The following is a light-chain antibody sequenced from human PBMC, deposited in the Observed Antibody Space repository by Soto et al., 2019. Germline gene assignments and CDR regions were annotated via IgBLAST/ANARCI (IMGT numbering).Light chain of an antibody. CDR2: AAS. V-gene: IGKV1-39*01. J-gene: IGKJ2*01. Sequence: DIQMTQSPSSLSASVGDRVTITCRASQSISSYLNWYQQKPGKAPKLLIYAASSLQSGVPSTFSGSGSGTDFTLTISSLQPEDFATYYCQQSYSTLSYTSGQGTKLEIK. CDR1: QSISSY. CDR3: QQSYSTLSYT.